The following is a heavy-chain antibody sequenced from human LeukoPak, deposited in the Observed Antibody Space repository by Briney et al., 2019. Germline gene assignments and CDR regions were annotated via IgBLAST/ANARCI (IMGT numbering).Heavy chain of an antibody. Sequence: PGRSLRLSCAASGFTFDDYAMHWVRQAPGKGLEWVSGISWNSGTIGYADSVKGRFTISRDNAKNSLYLQMNSLRAEDTAVYYCARGPVWGSSSSGDYWGQGTLVTVSS. V-gene: IGHV3-9*01. CDR3: ARGPVWGSSSSGDY. J-gene: IGHJ4*02. CDR2: ISWNSGTI. D-gene: IGHD6-6*01. CDR1: GFTFDDYA.